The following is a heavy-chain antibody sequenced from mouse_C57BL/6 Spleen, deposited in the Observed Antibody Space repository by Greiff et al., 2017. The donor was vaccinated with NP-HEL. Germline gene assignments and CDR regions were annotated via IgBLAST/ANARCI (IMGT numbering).Heavy chain of an antibody. V-gene: IGHV5-4*01. CDR2: ISDGGSYT. J-gene: IGHJ3*01. Sequence: EVHLVESGGGLVKPGGSLKLSCAASGFTFSSYAMSWVRQTPEKRLEWVATISDGGSYTYYPDNVKGRFTISRDNAKNNLYLQMSHLKSEDTAMYYCARGGSNPGAYWGQGTLVTVSA. D-gene: IGHD2-5*01. CDR3: ARGGSNPGAY. CDR1: GFTFSSYA.